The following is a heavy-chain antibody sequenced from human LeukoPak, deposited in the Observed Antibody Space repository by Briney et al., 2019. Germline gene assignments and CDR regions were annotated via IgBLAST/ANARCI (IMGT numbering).Heavy chain of an antibody. CDR3: ARDGGATYYFDY. V-gene: IGHV4-30-4*07. D-gene: IGHD3-16*01. Sequence: PSETLSLTCAVSGGSISSGGYSWSWIRQPPGKGLEWIGYIYYSGSTYYNPSLKSRVTISVDTSKNQFSLKLSSVTAADTAVYYCARDGGATYYFDYWGQGTLVTVSS. J-gene: IGHJ4*02. CDR2: IYYSGST. CDR1: GGSISSGGYS.